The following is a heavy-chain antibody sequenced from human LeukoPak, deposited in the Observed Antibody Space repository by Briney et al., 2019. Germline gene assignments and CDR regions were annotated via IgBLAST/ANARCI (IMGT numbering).Heavy chain of an antibody. D-gene: IGHD3-3*01. CDR1: GGSISSYY. Sequence: SETLSLXCTVSGGSISSYYWSWIRQPPGKGLEWIGYIYYSGSTNYNPSLKSRATISVDTSKNQFSLKLSSVTAADTAVYYCARVVKDYYDFWSGYYVFDYWGQGTLVTVSS. CDR2: IYYSGST. J-gene: IGHJ4*02. CDR3: ARVVKDYYDFWSGYYVFDY. V-gene: IGHV4-59*01.